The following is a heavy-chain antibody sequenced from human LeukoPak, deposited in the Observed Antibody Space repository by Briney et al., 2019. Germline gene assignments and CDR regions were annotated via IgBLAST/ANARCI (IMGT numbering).Heavy chain of an antibody. J-gene: IGHJ4*02. CDR3: ACYGIAPPY. CDR1: GFTFSSYW. D-gene: IGHD2-15*01. CDR2: INNDGSST. Sequence: QPGGSLRLSCAASGFTFSSYWMHWVRQAPGKGLVWVSHINNDGSSTSYADSVKGGFTISRDNAKNTLYLQMNSLRTEDTAVYYCACYGIAPPYWGQGTLVTVSS. V-gene: IGHV3-74*01.